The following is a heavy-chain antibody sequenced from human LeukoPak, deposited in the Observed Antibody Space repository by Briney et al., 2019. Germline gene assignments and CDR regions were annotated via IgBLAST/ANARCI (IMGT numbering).Heavy chain of an antibody. Sequence: SETLSLTCTVSDGSISRSSYYWGWIRQPPGKGLEWIGSIYYSGSTYYNPSLKSRVTISVDTSKNQFSLKLSSVTAADTAVYYCARRAPAAIWFDPWGQGTLVTVSS. CDR3: ARRAPAAIWFDP. J-gene: IGHJ5*02. CDR1: DGSISRSSYY. V-gene: IGHV4-39*01. D-gene: IGHD2-2*01. CDR2: IYYSGST.